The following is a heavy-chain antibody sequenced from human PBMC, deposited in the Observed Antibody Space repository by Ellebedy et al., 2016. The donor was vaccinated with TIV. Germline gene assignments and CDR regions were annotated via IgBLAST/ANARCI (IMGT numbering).Heavy chain of an antibody. CDR1: GFTFRSYW. V-gene: IGHV3-48*01. CDR2: ISSSSSTI. J-gene: IGHJ4*02. D-gene: IGHD4-17*01. CDR3: ARDPLGNYGDYVDY. Sequence: GESLKISCTASGFTFRSYWMYWVRQAPGKGLEWVSYISSSSSTIYYADSVKGRFTISRDNAKNSLYLQMNSLRAEDTAVYYCARDPLGNYGDYVDYWGQGTLVTVSS.